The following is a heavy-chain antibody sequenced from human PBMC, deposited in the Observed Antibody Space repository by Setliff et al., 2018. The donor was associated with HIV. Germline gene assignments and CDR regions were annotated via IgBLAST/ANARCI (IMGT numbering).Heavy chain of an antibody. J-gene: IGHJ3*02. CDR3: ARPSDYNFWSDDI. Sequence: SETLSLTCTASGGSISSGSYYWSWIRQPAGKGLEWIGHIYTSGSTNYNPSLKSRVTISVDTSKNQFSLKLSSVTAADTAVYYCARPSDYNFWSDDIWGQGTMVTVS. CDR2: IYTSGST. D-gene: IGHD3-3*01. V-gene: IGHV4-61*09. CDR1: GGSISSGSYY.